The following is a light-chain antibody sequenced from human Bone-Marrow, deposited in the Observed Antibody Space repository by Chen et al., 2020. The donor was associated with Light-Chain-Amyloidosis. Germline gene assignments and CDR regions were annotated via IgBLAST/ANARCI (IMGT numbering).Light chain of an antibody. Sequence: DIQMTQSPSTLSASVGDRVTITCRASQSIRNWLAWYQQKPGKAPQLLVYGASSLESGVPSRFSGSGSGTEFTLTISSLQPDDFATYYCQQYKSDPTFGQGTKVEI. J-gene: IGKJ1*01. V-gene: IGKV1-5*03. CDR3: QQYKSDPT. CDR2: GAS. CDR1: QSIRNW.